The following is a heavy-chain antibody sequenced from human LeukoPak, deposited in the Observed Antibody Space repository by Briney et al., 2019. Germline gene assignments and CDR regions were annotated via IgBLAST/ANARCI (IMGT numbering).Heavy chain of an antibody. V-gene: IGHV5-51*01. D-gene: IGHD5-18*01. CDR2: IDPSASET. CDR3: ARQTAMGRSGDY. Sequence: GESLKISYKASGYSFTSYWIGWVRQMPGKGLEWMGIIDPSASETRYTPSFLGQVTISVDKSLTTAYLQWNSLKASDTAMYYCARQTAMGRSGDYWGQGTLVTVSS. J-gene: IGHJ4*02. CDR1: GYSFTSYW.